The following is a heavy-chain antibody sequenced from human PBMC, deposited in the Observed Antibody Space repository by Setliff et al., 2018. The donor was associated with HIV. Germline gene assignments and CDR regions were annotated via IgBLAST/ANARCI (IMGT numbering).Heavy chain of an antibody. J-gene: IGHJ4*02. D-gene: IGHD3-10*01. V-gene: IGHV4-61*09. CDR2: IYNSGKT. Sequence: SETLSLTCTVSGASIKSGGYYWSWIRQTAGKGLEWIGHIYNSGKTNYNPSLKSRVSISVDTSKNHFSLELSSVTAADTAVYYCARGFSGYYGSGSPGIWGQGTLVTVSS. CDR1: GASIKSGGYY. CDR3: ARGFSGYYGSGSPGI.